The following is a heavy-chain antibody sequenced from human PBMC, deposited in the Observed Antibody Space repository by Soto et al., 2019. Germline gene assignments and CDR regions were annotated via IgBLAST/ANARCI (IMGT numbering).Heavy chain of an antibody. D-gene: IGHD3-22*01. CDR3: ASTNSSGYRWFDP. J-gene: IGHJ5*02. CDR1: GGSISSYY. Sequence: QVQLQESGPGLVKPSETLSLTCTVSGGSISSYYWSWIRQPPGKGLEWIGYIYYSGSTNYNPSLKIRVTISVDTSKNQFSLKLSSVTAADTAVYYCASTNSSGYRWFDPWGQGTLVTVSS. CDR2: IYYSGST. V-gene: IGHV4-59*01.